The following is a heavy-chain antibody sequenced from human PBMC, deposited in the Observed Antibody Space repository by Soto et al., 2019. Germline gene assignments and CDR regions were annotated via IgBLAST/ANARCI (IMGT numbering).Heavy chain of an antibody. CDR3: ATNAYDFWSGDSSTFDY. CDR2: MNPNSGNT. V-gene: IGHV1-8*01. Sequence: GASVKVSCKASGYTFTSYDINWVRQATGQGLEWMGWMNPNSGNTGYAQKFQGRVTMTRNTSISTAYMELSSLRSEDTAVYYCATNAYDFWSGDSSTFDYWGQGNMVTVYS. CDR1: GYTFTSYD. D-gene: IGHD3-3*01. J-gene: IGHJ4*02.